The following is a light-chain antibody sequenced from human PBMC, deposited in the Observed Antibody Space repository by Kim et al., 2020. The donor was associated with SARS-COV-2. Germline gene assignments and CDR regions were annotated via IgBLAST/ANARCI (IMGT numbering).Light chain of an antibody. V-gene: IGKV4-1*01. J-gene: IGKJ1*01. CDR1: QNVLYSSNNKNY. CDR2: WAS. CDR3: QQYYDIPWT. Sequence: DIVMTQSPDSLAVSLGERATINCKSSQNVLYSSNNKNYLTWYQQEPGQPPKLLFYWASTRESGVPDRFSGSGSGTDFTLTISSLQAEDVAVYYCQQYYDIPWTFGQGTKVEIK.